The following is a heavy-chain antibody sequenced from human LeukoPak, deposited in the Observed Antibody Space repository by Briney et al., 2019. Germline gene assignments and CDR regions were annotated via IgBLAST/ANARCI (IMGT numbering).Heavy chain of an antibody. V-gene: IGHV4-59*08. J-gene: IGHJ4*02. D-gene: IGHD3-22*01. Sequence: PSETLSLTCTVSGGSISSYYWSWIRRPPGKGLEWIGYIYYSGSTNYNPSLKSRVTISVDTSKNQFSLKLSSVTAADTAVYYCARLYYYDSSGYTFPRAYFDYWGQGTLVTVSS. CDR3: ARLYYYDSSGYTFPRAYFDY. CDR1: GGSISSYY. CDR2: IYYSGST.